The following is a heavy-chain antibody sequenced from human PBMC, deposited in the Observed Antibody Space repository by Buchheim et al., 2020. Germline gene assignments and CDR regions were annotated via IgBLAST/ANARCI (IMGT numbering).Heavy chain of an antibody. CDR3: VRGWAVTGNPNYIDS. Sequence: QVQLVESGGGVVQPGRSLRLSCAASGFIFNYYAMHWVRQAPGKGLEWVADIRRDGSNKYYTDSVKGRFTISRDNSKNTLYLQMDSLRADDTAIYYCVRGWAVTGNPNYIDSWGQGTL. J-gene: IGHJ4*02. V-gene: IGHV3-33*01. CDR1: GFIFNYYA. D-gene: IGHD4-23*01. CDR2: IRRDGSNK.